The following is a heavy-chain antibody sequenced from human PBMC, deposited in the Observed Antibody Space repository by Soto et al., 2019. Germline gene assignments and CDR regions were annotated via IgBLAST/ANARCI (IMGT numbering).Heavy chain of an antibody. J-gene: IGHJ4*02. CDR3: VKPSAGGSTAMRAEFDY. CDR2: ISKNGIST. V-gene: IGHV3-64D*08. D-gene: IGHD1-1*01. CDR1: GFTFSSYA. Sequence: GGSLRLSCSASGFTFSSYAMHWVRQAPGKGLEYVSAISKNGISTYYADSVKGRFTISRDNSKNTLYFQMSNLRAEDTAVYFFVKPSAGGSTAMRAEFDYWGQGTLVTVSS.